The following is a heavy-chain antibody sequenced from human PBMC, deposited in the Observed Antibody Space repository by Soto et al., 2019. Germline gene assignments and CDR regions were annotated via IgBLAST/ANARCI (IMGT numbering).Heavy chain of an antibody. CDR1: GGTFSSYG. Sequence: QVQLVQSGAEVKKPGSSVKVSCKASGGTFSSYGISWVRQAPGQGLEWMGGIIPIFGTANSAQKFQGRVTITADESTSTAYMELSSLRSEDTAVHYCARGEAARYYHGMDVWGQGTTVTVSS. CDR2: IIPIFGTA. D-gene: IGHD6-13*01. CDR3: ARGEAARYYHGMDV. V-gene: IGHV1-69*12. J-gene: IGHJ6*02.